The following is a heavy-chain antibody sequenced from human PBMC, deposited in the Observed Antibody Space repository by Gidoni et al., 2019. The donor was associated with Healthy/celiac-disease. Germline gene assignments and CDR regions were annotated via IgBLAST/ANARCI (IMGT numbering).Heavy chain of an antibody. V-gene: IGHV3-53*01. CDR2: LYSGGST. Sequence: EVQLVESGGGLIQPGGSLRLSWAASGFTVRSNYMSWVRQAPGKGLGGVSVLYSGGSTIYADSVKGRFTISRDHSKNTLYLQINSLKAGGTAVFFCAGEKFGERGARWFRPSGQGALVTVSS. J-gene: IGHJ5*02. D-gene: IGHD3-16*01. CDR1: GFTVRSNY. CDR3: AGEKFGERGARWFRP.